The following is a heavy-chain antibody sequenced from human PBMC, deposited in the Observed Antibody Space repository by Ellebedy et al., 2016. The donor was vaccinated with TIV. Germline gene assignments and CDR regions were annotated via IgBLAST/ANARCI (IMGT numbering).Heavy chain of an antibody. D-gene: IGHD3-10*01. Sequence: SETLSLXXEVSGASISGNDHYWGWIRQPPGKGLEWIGEINRSGSTNYSPSLKSRVTISVDTSKNHFSLKLSSVTAADTAVYYCARFGSYWGQGTLVTVSS. CDR2: INRSGST. CDR3: ARFGSY. J-gene: IGHJ4*02. CDR1: GASISGNDHY. V-gene: IGHV4-34*01.